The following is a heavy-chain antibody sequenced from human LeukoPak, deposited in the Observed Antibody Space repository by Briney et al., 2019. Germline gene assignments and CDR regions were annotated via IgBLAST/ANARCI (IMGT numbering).Heavy chain of an antibody. J-gene: IGHJ5*02. Sequence: SVKVSFKASGYTFTGYGISWVRQAPGQGLEWMGGIIPIFGTANYAQKFQGRVTITADESTSTAYMELSSLRSEDTAVYYCARDGVSGSYSAWGQGTLVTVSS. V-gene: IGHV1-69*13. CDR1: GYTFTGYG. D-gene: IGHD1-26*01. CDR2: IIPIFGTA. CDR3: ARDGVSGSYSA.